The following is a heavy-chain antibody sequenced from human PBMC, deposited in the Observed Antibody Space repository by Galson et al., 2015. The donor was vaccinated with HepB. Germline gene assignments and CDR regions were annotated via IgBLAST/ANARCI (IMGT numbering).Heavy chain of an antibody. CDR1: GVTFSRYW. CDR2: INEDGSRT. J-gene: IGHJ4*02. Sequence: SLRLSCAGPGVTFSRYWMHWVRQVPGKGLVWVSRINEDGSRTDYADSVRGRFTISRDNAKNMVYLQMNSLRAEDTAVYHCAKDHGGPDDYWGQGTLVTVST. CDR3: AKDHGGPDDY. V-gene: IGHV3-74*01. D-gene: IGHD5-24*01.